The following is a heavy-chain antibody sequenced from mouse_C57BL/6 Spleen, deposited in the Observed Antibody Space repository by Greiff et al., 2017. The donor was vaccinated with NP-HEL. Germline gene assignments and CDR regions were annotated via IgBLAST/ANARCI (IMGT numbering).Heavy chain of an antibody. V-gene: IGHV1-72*01. Sequence: QVQLQQSGAELVKPGASVKLSCKASGYTFTSYWMHWVKQRPGRGLEWIGRIDPNSGGTNYNEKFKSTATLTVDKPSSTAYMQLSSLTSEDSAVYYCARGYYGSSDYAMDYWGQGTSVTVSS. CDR2: IDPNSGGT. D-gene: IGHD1-1*01. J-gene: IGHJ4*01. CDR1: GYTFTSYW. CDR3: ARGYYGSSDYAMDY.